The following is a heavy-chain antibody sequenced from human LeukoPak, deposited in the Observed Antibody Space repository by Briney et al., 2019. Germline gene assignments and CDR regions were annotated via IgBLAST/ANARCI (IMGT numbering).Heavy chain of an antibody. D-gene: IGHD6-19*01. J-gene: IGHJ4*02. V-gene: IGHV1-2*02. CDR3: ARVGIAVAGHYFDY. CDR2: INPNSGGT. CDR1: GYTFTGYY. Sequence: ASVKVSCKASGYTFTGYYMHWVRQAPGQGPEWMGWINPNSGGTNYAQKFQGRVTMTRDTSISTAYMEQSRLRSDDTAVYYCARVGIAVAGHYFDYWGQGTLVTVSS.